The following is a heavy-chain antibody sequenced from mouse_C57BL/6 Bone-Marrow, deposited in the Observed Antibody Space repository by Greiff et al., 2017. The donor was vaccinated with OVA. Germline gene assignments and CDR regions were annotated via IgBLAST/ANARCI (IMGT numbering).Heavy chain of an antibody. J-gene: IGHJ4*01. Sequence: EVQVVESGGGLVKPGGSLKLSCAASGFTFSSYAMSWVRQTPEKRLEWVATISDGGSYTYYPDNVKGRFTISRDNAKNNLYLQMSHLKSEDTAMYYCARDSFYAMDYWGQGTSVTVSS. CDR2: ISDGGSYT. CDR1: GFTFSSYA. CDR3: ARDSFYAMDY. V-gene: IGHV5-4*01.